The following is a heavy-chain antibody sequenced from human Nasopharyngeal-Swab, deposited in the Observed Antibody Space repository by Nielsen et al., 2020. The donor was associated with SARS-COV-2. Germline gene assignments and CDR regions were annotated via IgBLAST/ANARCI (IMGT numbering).Heavy chain of an antibody. D-gene: IGHD3-3*01. Sequence: SETLSLICTVSGGSISSSSYYWGWIRQPPGKGLEWIGSIYYSGSTYYNPSLKSRVTISVDTSKNQFSLKLSSVTAADTAVYYCARQGGIWSGYYTGGNSGMDVWGQGTTVTVSS. CDR3: ARQGGIWSGYYTGGNSGMDV. J-gene: IGHJ6*02. CDR1: GGSISSSSYY. V-gene: IGHV4-39*01. CDR2: IYYSGST.